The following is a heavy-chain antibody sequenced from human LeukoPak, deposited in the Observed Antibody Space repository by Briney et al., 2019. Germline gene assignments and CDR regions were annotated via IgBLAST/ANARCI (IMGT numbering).Heavy chain of an antibody. V-gene: IGHV4-4*09. D-gene: IGHD6-13*01. Sequence: SETLSLTCTVSGGSISSYYWSWIRQPPGKGPEWLGYIYSSGSTNYNPSLKSRVTISVDTSKNQFSLKLSSVTAADTAVYYCARGGAGTLRQKSAFDIWGQGTMVTVSS. CDR3: ARGGAGTLRQKSAFDI. CDR1: GGSISSYY. J-gene: IGHJ3*02. CDR2: IYSSGST.